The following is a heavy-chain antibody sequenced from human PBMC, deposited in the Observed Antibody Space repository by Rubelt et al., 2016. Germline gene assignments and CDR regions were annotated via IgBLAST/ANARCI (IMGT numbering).Heavy chain of an antibody. J-gene: IGHJ4*02. CDR2: IYYSGST. CDR3: ARRGSRDGYFDF. D-gene: IGHD5-24*01. CDR1: GGSISSSSYY. Sequence: QLQLQESGPGLVKPSETLSLTCTVSGGSISSSSYYWRWIRQPPGKGLQWIGCIYYSGSTTDNPSLKSRVTMSVDTSKNQFSLKLTTVTAADTAVYYCARRGSRDGYFDFWGQGTLVTVSS. V-gene: IGHV4-39*07.